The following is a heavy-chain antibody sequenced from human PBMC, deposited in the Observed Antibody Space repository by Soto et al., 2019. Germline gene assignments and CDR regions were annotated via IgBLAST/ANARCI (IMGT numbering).Heavy chain of an antibody. CDR3: SGGVGEAF. CDR2: INQDGSEK. J-gene: IGHJ4*02. V-gene: IGHV3-7*04. CDR1: ESTVSRDW. Sequence: EVHLVESGGGLVQTGGSLRLSCAIFESTVSRDWMNWVRQAPGKGLEWVAHINQDGSEKYYVDSVKGRFTISRDNAKKSLYLQMTSLTPADTAMYYCSGGVGEAFWGQGTLVTVSS. D-gene: IGHD1-26*01.